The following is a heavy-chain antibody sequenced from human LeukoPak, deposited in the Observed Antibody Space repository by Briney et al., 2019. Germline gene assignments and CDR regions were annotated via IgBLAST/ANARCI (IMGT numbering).Heavy chain of an antibody. Sequence: GRSLRLSCAASGFTFSSYAMHWVRQAPGKGLEWVAVISYDGSNKYYADSVKGRFTISRDNSNNTLYLQMNSLRAEDTAVYYCASHGSGWPDYYYYGMDVWGQGTTVTVSS. CDR3: ASHGSGWPDYYYYGMDV. CDR2: ISYDGSNK. V-gene: IGHV3-30-3*01. D-gene: IGHD6-19*01. CDR1: GFTFSSYA. J-gene: IGHJ6*02.